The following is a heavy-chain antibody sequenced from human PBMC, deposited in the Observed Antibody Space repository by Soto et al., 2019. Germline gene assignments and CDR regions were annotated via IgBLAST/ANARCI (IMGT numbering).Heavy chain of an antibody. CDR2: ISYDGSNK. CDR3: AREDCSGGSCYSGLGY. Sequence: QVQLVESGGGVVQPGRSLRLSCAASGFTFSSYAMHWVRQAPGKGLEWVAVISYDGSNKYYADSVKGRFTISRDNSKNTLYLQMNSLRAEATAVYYCAREDCSGGSCYSGLGYWGQGTLVTVSS. J-gene: IGHJ4*02. CDR1: GFTFSSYA. D-gene: IGHD2-15*01. V-gene: IGHV3-30-3*01.